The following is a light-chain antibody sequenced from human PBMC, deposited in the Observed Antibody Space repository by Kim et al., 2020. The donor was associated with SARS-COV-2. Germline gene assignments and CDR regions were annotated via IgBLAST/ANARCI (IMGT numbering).Light chain of an antibody. Sequence: LSPAESAALSCRASESVKTYLAWYQQRPGQAPRLLIYDTSNRATGIPARFSGSGSGTDFTLTISSLEPEDFAVYYCQQRSNWPWTFGQGTKVDIK. J-gene: IGKJ1*01. CDR3: QQRSNWPWT. CDR2: DTS. V-gene: IGKV3-11*01. CDR1: ESVKTY.